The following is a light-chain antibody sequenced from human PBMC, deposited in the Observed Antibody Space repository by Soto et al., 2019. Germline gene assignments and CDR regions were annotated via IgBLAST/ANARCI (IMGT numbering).Light chain of an antibody. CDR3: QSYDSSLRGSV. CDR1: SSDVGGYNY. CDR2: EVS. V-gene: IGLV2-14*01. J-gene: IGLJ3*02. Sequence: QSVLTQPASVSGSPGQSITISCTGTSSDVGGYNYVSWYQQHPGKAPKLMIYEVSNRPSGVPDRFSGSKSGTSASLAITGLQAEDEADYYCQSYDSSLRGSVFGGGTKLTVL.